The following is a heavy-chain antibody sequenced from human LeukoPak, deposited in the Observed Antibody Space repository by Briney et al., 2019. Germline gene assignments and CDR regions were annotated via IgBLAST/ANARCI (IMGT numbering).Heavy chain of an antibody. Sequence: PSETLSLTCAVYGGSFSGYYWSWIRQPPGKGLEWIGEINHSGSTNYNPSLKSRVTISVDTSKNQFSLKLSSVTAADTAVYYCARKRPGSGWHGGWFDPRGQGTLVTVSS. CDR3: ARKRPGSGWHGGWFDP. J-gene: IGHJ5*02. CDR2: INHSGST. CDR1: GGSFSGYY. D-gene: IGHD6-19*01. V-gene: IGHV4-34*01.